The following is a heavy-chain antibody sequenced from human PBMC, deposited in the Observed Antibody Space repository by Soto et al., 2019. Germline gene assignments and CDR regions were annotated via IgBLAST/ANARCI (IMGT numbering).Heavy chain of an antibody. CDR1: GFTFSSYG. D-gene: IGHD3-3*01. J-gene: IGHJ6*03. Sequence: PGGSLRLSCAASGFTFSSYGMHWVRQAPGKGLEWVAVISYDGSNKYYADSVKGRFTISRDNSKNTLYLQMNSLRAEDTAVYYCAKGPPVNYDFWSGLYYYYYYMDVWGKGTTVTVSS. V-gene: IGHV3-30*18. CDR3: AKGPPVNYDFWSGLYYYYYYMDV. CDR2: ISYDGSNK.